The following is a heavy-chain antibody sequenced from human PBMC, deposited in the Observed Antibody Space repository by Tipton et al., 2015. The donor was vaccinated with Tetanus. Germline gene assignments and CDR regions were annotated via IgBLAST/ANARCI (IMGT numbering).Heavy chain of an antibody. V-gene: IGHV4-59*02. CDR1: GASVTTYY. CDR3: ARRRGMIHTFDI. J-gene: IGHJ3*02. D-gene: IGHD1-14*01. Sequence: TLSLTCTVSGASVTTYYWYWMRQTPGKGLDWLGYMFHSGGTTKYNPSLKSRLSMSLHTSQNQFSLKLNSVTAADTAVYYCARRRGMIHTFDIWGQGTVVTVSS. CDR2: MFHSGGT.